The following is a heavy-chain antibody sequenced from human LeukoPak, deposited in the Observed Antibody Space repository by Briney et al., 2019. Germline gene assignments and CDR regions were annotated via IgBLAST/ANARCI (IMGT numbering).Heavy chain of an antibody. J-gene: IGHJ3*02. CDR2: IYHSGRT. CDR3: ARHSHYDGSDYFHDAFDS. V-gene: IGHV4-59*01. CDR1: GGSIRNNY. Sequence: SETLSLTCTVSGGSIRNNYWSWIRQPPGKGLEWIGYIYHSGRTNSNPSPKSRVTISVDTSKNQFSLSLSSVTAADTAVYYCARHSHYDGSDYFHDAFDSWGQGTMVTVSS. D-gene: IGHD3-22*01.